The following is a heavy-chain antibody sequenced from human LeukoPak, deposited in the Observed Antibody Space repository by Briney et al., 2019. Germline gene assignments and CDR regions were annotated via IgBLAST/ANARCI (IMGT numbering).Heavy chain of an antibody. CDR3: ARISYDSSGYYDY. CDR1: GFSFSSYV. V-gene: IGHV3-23*01. J-gene: IGHJ4*02. D-gene: IGHD3-22*01. CDR2: ISGNGGST. Sequence: GGSLRLSCVASGFSFSSYVMNWVRQAPGTGLEWVSAISGNGGSTYYADSVKGRFTISRDNAKNTLYLQMNSLRAEDTAVYYCARISYDSSGYYDYWGQGTLVTVSS.